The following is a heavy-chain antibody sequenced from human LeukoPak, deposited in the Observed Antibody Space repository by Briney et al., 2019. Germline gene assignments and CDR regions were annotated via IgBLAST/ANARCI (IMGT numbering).Heavy chain of an antibody. CDR2: INSDGSST. J-gene: IGHJ4*02. CDR3: ASLTFMVRGVIADY. Sequence: GGSLRLSCAASGFTFRSYWMHWVRQAPGKGLEWVSRINSDGSSTSYADSVKGRFTISRDNAKNTLYLQMSSLRAEDTAVYYCASLTFMVRGVIADYWGQGTLVTVSS. D-gene: IGHD3-10*01. V-gene: IGHV3-74*01. CDR1: GFTFRSYW.